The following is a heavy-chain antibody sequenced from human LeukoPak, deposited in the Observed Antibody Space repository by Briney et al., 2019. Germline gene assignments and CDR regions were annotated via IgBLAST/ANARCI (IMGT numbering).Heavy chain of an antibody. CDR1: GGSIGKNY. J-gene: IGHJ4*02. CDR2: IYYGGYT. Sequence: SETLSLTCSVSGGSIGKNYWNWIRKPPGRGLEWIGYIYYGGYTNYNSSLKSRVTISVDTSKNQFSLKLTSLTAADTAVYYCVRLRIAVAGTYFDYWGQGTLVTVSS. D-gene: IGHD6-19*01. V-gene: IGHV4-59*01. CDR3: VRLRIAVAGTYFDY.